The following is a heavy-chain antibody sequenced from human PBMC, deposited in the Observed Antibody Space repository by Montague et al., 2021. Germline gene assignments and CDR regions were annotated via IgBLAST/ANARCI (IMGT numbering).Heavy chain of an antibody. CDR3: ARVFSSWYVGWFDP. V-gene: IGHV4-39*07. J-gene: IGHJ5*02. CDR2: VYNSVKS. Sequence: SETLSLTCTVSGASISSNNCYWSWSRRCAGKGLKGSGRVYNSVKSFYQPSFKTRITMAVDTSKNQFSLKLSSVTAADTAIYYCARVFSSWYVGWFDPWVQGNLATVSS. D-gene: IGHD6-13*01. CDR1: GASISSNNCY.